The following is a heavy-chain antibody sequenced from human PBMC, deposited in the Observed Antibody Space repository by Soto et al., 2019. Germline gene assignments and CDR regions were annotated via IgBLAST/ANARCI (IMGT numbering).Heavy chain of an antibody. D-gene: IGHD3-3*01. V-gene: IGHV3-21*01. Sequence: GGSLRLSCAASGFTFSSYSMNWVRQAPGKGLEWVSSISSSSSYIYYADSVKGRFTISRDNAKNSLYLQMNSLRAEDTAVYYCARAPGGFYDFWSGYSRLNFDYWGQGTLVTVSS. CDR3: ARAPGGFYDFWSGYSRLNFDY. CDR1: GFTFSSYS. J-gene: IGHJ4*02. CDR2: ISSSSSYI.